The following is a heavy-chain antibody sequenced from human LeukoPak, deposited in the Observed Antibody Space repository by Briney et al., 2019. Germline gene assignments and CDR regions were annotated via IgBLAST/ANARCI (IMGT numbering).Heavy chain of an antibody. CDR2: ISGSGGST. J-gene: IGHJ4*02. CDR3: AKVLVTAMVSFCFDY. D-gene: IGHD5-18*01. Sequence: GGSLRLSCAASGFTFSSYAMSWVRQAPGKGLEWVSSISGSGGSTYYADSVKGRFTISSDNSKNTLYLQMNSLRAEDTAVYYCAKVLVTAMVSFCFDYWGQGTLVTVSS. CDR1: GFTFSSYA. V-gene: IGHV3-23*01.